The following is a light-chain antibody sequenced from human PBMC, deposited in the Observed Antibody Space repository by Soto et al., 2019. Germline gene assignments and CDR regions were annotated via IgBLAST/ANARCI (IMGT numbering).Light chain of an antibody. V-gene: IGKV3-15*01. Sequence: EIVLTQSPGTLSLSPWERATLSCMASQSVSSHLAWYQKKPGQAHRLLMFRTSRRATGFPARFSGSGSGTEFNLTIRSLQSEEFGVYYCQQYNNWHCANFGGGNKVDI. CDR1: QSVSSH. CDR2: RTS. J-gene: IGKJ4*01. CDR3: QQYNNWHCAN.